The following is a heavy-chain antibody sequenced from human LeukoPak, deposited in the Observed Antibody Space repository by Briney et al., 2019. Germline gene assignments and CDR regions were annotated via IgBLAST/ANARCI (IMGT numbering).Heavy chain of an antibody. J-gene: IGHJ4*02. D-gene: IGHD6-13*01. V-gene: IGHV4-30-2*01. CDR3: AREGAAGTLDY. CDR2: IYHSGST. CDR1: GGSISSGGYS. Sequence: SQTLSLTCAVSGGSISSGGYSWSWIRQPPGEGLEWIGYIYHSGSTYYNPSLKSRVTISVDRSKNQFSLKLSSVTAADTAVYYCAREGAAGTLDYWGQGTLVTVSS.